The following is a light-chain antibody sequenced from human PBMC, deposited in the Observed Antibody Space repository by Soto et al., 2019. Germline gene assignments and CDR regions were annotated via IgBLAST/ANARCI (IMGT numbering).Light chain of an antibody. Sequence: DIQLTQSPSFLSASVGDRVTITCRASQGISSYLAWYQQKPGKAPSLLIYAASSLQSGVPPRFSGSGSGTGFTLTISSLQPEDFAFYYCQQTYRIPPTFGQGTRLEI. CDR1: QGISSY. V-gene: IGKV1-39*01. CDR3: QQTYRIPPT. CDR2: AAS. J-gene: IGKJ5*01.